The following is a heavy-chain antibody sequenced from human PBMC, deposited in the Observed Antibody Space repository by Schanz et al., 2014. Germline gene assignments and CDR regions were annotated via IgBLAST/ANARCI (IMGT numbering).Heavy chain of an antibody. J-gene: IGHJ4*02. CDR3: ARDRDQWDGNYLDY. CDR1: GYTFTRSG. V-gene: IGHV1-18*01. Sequence: QVQLVQSGGEVKTPGASVKVSCKASGYTFTRSGISWVRQAPGQGLEWMGWIGGSDGNTNFAQKFQGRVTKTTDTSTSTVYMELRRLTADASAVYYCARDRDQWDGNYLDYWGQGTLVTVSS. D-gene: IGHD1-26*01. CDR2: IGGSDGNT.